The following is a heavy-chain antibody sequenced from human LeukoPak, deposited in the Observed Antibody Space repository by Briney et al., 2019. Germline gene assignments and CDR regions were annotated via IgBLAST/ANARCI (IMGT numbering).Heavy chain of an antibody. CDR3: ARGPYSYDSSGAFDI. CDR1: GDSINSFY. D-gene: IGHD3-22*01. J-gene: IGHJ3*02. V-gene: IGHV4-4*07. CDR2: IYTSGST. Sequence: SETLSLTCTVSGDSINSFYWSWIRQPAGKGLEWIGRIYTSGSTNYSPSLKSRVTISVDTSKNQFSLKLSSVTAADTAVYFCARGPYSYDSSGAFDIWGQGTMVTVSS.